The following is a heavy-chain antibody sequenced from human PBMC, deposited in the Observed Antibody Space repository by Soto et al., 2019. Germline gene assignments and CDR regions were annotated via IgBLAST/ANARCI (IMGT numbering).Heavy chain of an antibody. D-gene: IGHD3-22*01. CDR1: GYSFAGYC. CDR2: IDPSDSQT. V-gene: IGHV5-10-1*01. Sequence: GESLKISGKGSGYSFAGYCITWVLQKPWKGLEWMGRIDPSDSQTYYSPSFRGHVTISATKSITTVFLQWSSLRASDTAMYYCARQIYDSDTGPNFQYYFDSWGQGTPVTVSS. CDR3: ARQIYDSDTGPNFQYYFDS. J-gene: IGHJ4*02.